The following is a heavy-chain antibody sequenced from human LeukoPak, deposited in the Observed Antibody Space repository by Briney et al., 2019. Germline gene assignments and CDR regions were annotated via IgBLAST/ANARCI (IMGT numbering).Heavy chain of an antibody. D-gene: IGHD5-18*01. J-gene: IGHJ6*02. CDR1: GFTFSSYG. CDR2: IWYDGSNK. V-gene: IGHV3-33*08. Sequence: PGGSLRLSCAASGFTFSSYGMHWVRQAPGKGLEWVAVIWYDGSNKYYADSVKGRFTISRDNSKNTLYLQMNSLRAEDTAVYYCARGKDTAMVNYGMDVWGQGTTVTVSS. CDR3: ARGKDTAMVNYGMDV.